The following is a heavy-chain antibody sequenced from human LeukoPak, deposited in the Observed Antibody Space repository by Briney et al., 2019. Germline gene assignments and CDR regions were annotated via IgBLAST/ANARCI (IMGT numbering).Heavy chain of an antibody. CDR3: ASLSMTTVTQVPFDY. Sequence: GGSLRLSCAASGFTFSSYAMHWVRQAPGKGLEWVAVISYDGSNKYYADSVKGRFTISRDNSKNTLYLQMNSLRAEDTAVYYCASLSMTTVTQVPFDYWGQGTLVTVSS. J-gene: IGHJ4*02. CDR1: GFTFSSYA. CDR2: ISYDGSNK. V-gene: IGHV3-30*04. D-gene: IGHD4-17*01.